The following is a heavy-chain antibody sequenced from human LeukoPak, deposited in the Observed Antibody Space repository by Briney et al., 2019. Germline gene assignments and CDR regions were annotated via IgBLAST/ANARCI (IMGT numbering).Heavy chain of an antibody. V-gene: IGHV4-34*01. CDR2: INHTGGT. D-gene: IGHD4-23*01. CDR1: GGSFSDDY. Sequence: SETLSLTCAVYGGSFSDDYWSWIRQSPGEGLEWIGEINHTGGTNYNPSLKSRVTISQDRSKNQFFLKLYFVTAADTALYFCARGRWVVRFQHWGQGTLVTVSS. CDR3: ARGRWVVRFQH. J-gene: IGHJ1*01.